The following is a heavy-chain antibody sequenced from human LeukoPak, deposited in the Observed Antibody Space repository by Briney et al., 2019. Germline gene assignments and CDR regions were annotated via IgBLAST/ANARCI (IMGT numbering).Heavy chain of an antibody. CDR1: GGSISSGGYS. J-gene: IGHJ5*02. V-gene: IGHV4-30-2*01. CDR2: IYHSGST. CDR3: ARLDYGDYKWFDP. Sequence: PSQTLSLTCAVSGGSISSGGYSWSWIRQPPGKGLEWIGYIYHSGSTYYNSSLKSRVTISVDRSKNQFSLKLSSVTAADTAVYYCARLDYGDYKWFDPWGQGTLVTVSS. D-gene: IGHD4-17*01.